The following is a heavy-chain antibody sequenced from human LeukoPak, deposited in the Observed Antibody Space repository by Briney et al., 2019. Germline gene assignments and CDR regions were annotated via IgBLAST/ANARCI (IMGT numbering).Heavy chain of an antibody. CDR1: GFTLTDYY. Sequence: GGSLRLSCVAYGFTLTDYYMSWIRKAPGRGLEGVSDISGSGRNVYYGDSVKGRFTISRDNAKNSLYLQMNNLRAEDTAVYYCARSIGYYYTMDVWGQGTTVTVSS. J-gene: IGHJ6*02. CDR3: ARSIGYYYTMDV. V-gene: IGHV3-11*01. CDR2: ISGSGRNV. D-gene: IGHD3-22*01.